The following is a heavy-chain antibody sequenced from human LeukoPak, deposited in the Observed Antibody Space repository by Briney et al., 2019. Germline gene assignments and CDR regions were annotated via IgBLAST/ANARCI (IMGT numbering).Heavy chain of an antibody. V-gene: IGHV1-8*01. CDR2: MNPNSGNT. D-gene: IGHD6-19*01. CDR1: GYTFSGYD. J-gene: IGHJ1*01. CDR3: ARRVGSGWPVQH. Sequence: EASVKVSCKASGYTFSGYDINWVRQATGQGLEWMGWMNPNSGNTGYAQKFQGRLNMTRNTSIDTAYMELSSLRSDDTAVYYCARRVGSGWPVQHWGQGTLVTVSS.